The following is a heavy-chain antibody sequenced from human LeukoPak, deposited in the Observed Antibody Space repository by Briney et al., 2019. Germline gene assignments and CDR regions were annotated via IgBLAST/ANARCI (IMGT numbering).Heavy chain of an antibody. V-gene: IGHV4-61*02. J-gene: IGHJ4*02. CDR2: IYTSGST. CDR1: GGSISSGSYY. CDR3: ARGPLVGAIDY. Sequence: TLSLTCTVSGGSISSGSYYWSWIRQPAGKGLEWIGRIYTSGSTNYNPSLKSRVTISVDTSKNQFSLKLSSVTAADTAVYYCARGPLVGAIDYWGQGTLVTVSS. D-gene: IGHD1-26*01.